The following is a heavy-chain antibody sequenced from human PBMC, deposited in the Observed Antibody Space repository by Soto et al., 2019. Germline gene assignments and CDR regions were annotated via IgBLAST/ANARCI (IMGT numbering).Heavy chain of an antibody. Sequence: EVQLVESGGGRVKPGGSLRLSCAASGFTFSSYSMNWVRQAPGKGLEWVSSISSSSSYIYYADSVKGRFTISRDNAKNSLYLQMNSLRAEDTAVYYCASPYCSGGSCYSEAFDIWGQGTMVTVSS. J-gene: IGHJ3*02. V-gene: IGHV3-21*01. CDR2: ISSSSSYI. CDR1: GFTFSSYS. D-gene: IGHD2-15*01. CDR3: ASPYCSGGSCYSEAFDI.